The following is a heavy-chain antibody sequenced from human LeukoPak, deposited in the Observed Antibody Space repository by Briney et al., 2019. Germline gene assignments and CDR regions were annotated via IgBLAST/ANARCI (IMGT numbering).Heavy chain of an antibody. D-gene: IGHD3-3*01. J-gene: IGHJ4*02. Sequence: PSETLSLTCTVSGGSISSGSYYWSWIRQPAGKGLEWIGRIYTSGSTNYNPSLKSRVTISVDTSKNQFSLKLSSVTAADTAVYYCAGGFWSGYYDYWGQGTLVTVSS. CDR1: GGSISSGSYY. CDR3: AGGFWSGYYDY. CDR2: IYTSGST. V-gene: IGHV4-61*02.